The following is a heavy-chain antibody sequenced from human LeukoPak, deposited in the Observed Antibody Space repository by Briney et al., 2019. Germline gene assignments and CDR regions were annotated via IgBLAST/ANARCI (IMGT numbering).Heavy chain of an antibody. CDR1: GYTFTSYG. V-gene: IGHV1-18*01. Sequence: ASVKVSCKASGYTFTSYGISWVRQAPGQGLEWMGWISAYNGNTNYAQKLQGRVTMTTDTSTSTAYMELRSLRSDDTAVYYCARSFGEFEKGYYYYYYMDVWGKGTTVTTSS. J-gene: IGHJ6*03. CDR3: ARSFGEFEKGYYYYYYMDV. CDR2: ISAYNGNT. D-gene: IGHD3-10*01.